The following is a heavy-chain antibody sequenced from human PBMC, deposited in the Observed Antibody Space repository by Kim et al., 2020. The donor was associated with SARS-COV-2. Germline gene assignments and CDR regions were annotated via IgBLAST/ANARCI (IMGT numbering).Heavy chain of an antibody. CDR2: INHSGST. CDR1: GGSFSGYY. D-gene: IGHD6-13*01. Sequence: SETLSLTCAVYGGSFSGYYWSWIRQPPGKGLEWIGEINHSGSTNYNPSLKSRVTISVDTSKNQFSLKLSSVTGADTAVYYCARAYSSSWKTLYGMDVWGQGTTVTVSS. CDR3: ARAYSSSWKTLYGMDV. V-gene: IGHV4-34*01. J-gene: IGHJ6*02.